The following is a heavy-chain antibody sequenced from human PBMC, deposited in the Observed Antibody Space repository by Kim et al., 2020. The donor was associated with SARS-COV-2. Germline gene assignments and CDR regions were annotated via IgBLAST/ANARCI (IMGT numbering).Heavy chain of an antibody. J-gene: IGHJ5*02. V-gene: IGHV2-5*02. CDR3: ERRRKSETCCRDCSNWFAP. D-gene: IGHD2-21*02. CDR2: IYWDDVK. Sequence: SGPTLVNPTQTLTLTCTFSGFSLNTIGVGVGWIRQPPGKAPEWLALIYWDDVKRYSPALKSRLTITKDTSKNQVGLTMTNMDSVDTSTYYCERRRKSETCCRDCSNWFAPGGQGTLVTVSS. CDR1: GFSLNTIGVG.